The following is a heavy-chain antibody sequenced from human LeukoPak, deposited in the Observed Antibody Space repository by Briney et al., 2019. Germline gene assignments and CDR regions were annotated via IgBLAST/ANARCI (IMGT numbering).Heavy chain of an antibody. CDR1: GFTFSSYS. Sequence: PGGSLRLSCAASGFTFSSYSVNWVRQAAGKGLEWVSSISRSSSYIYYAASGTGRSTISTDHAKNSLYLKMNSLRAEDTAVSYCARDGDYYGSGSYSNFDYWGQGTLVTVSS. D-gene: IGHD3-10*01. V-gene: IGHV3-21*01. CDR2: ISRSSSYI. J-gene: IGHJ4*02. CDR3: ARDGDYYGSGSYSNFDY.